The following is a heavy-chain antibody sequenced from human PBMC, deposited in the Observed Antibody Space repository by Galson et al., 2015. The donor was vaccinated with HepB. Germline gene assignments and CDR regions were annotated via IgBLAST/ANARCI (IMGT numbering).Heavy chain of an antibody. Sequence: SLRLSCAASGFSFSSYAMSWVRQAPGKGLEWVSSISGSGGRTFYADSVKGRFTISRDSSTNTLYLEMTSLTVDDTAVYYCSKDRRITVPRAGDYWGQGTLVTVSS. J-gene: IGHJ4*02. V-gene: IGHV3-23*01. CDR1: GFSFSSYA. CDR3: SKDRRITVPRAGDY. D-gene: IGHD3-10*01. CDR2: ISGSGGRT.